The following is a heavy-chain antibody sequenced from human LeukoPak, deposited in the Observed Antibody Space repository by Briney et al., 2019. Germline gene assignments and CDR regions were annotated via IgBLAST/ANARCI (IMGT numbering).Heavy chain of an antibody. CDR2: IRYDGSNK. CDR3: AREHSSSWYGDAFDI. Sequence: PGGSLRLSCAASGFTFSSYGMHWVRQAPGKGLEWVAFIRYDGSNKYYADSVKGRFTISRDNSKNTLYLQMNSLRAEDTAVYYCAREHSSSWYGDAFDIWGQGTMVTVSS. D-gene: IGHD6-13*01. CDR1: GFTFSSYG. V-gene: IGHV3-30*02. J-gene: IGHJ3*02.